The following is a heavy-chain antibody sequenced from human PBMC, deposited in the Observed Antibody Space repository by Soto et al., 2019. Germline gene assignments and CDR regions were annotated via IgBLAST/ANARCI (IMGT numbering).Heavy chain of an antibody. CDR2: IDWNNDTI. Sequence: EVQLVESGGGLVQPGRSLRLSCAASGFTFDDYAMHWVRQAPGKGLEWVSGIDWNNDTIGYVDSVKGRFIISRDNAKNSLHLQMNSLRAEDTAFYYCAKDMRRLRNFDWFFYASDIWGQGTMVTVSS. CDR3: AKDMRRLRNFDWFFYASDI. J-gene: IGHJ3*02. V-gene: IGHV3-9*01. CDR1: GFTFDDYA. D-gene: IGHD3-9*01.